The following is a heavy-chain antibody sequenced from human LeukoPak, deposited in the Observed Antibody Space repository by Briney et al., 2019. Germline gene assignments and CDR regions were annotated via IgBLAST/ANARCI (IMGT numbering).Heavy chain of an antibody. Sequence: PSETLSLTCTVSGGSISSYYWSWIRQPPGKGLEWIGYIYTSGSSNYNPSLKSRVTISVDTSKNQFSLKLSSVTAADTAVYYCARQFRDALLWFGELLSYFDYWGQGTLVTVSS. J-gene: IGHJ4*02. CDR1: GGSISSYY. CDR3: ARQFRDALLWFGELLSYFDY. V-gene: IGHV4-4*09. CDR2: IYTSGSS. D-gene: IGHD3-10*01.